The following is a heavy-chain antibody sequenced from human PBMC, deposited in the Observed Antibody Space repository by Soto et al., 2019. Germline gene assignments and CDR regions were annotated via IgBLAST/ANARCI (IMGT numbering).Heavy chain of an antibody. D-gene: IGHD3-10*01. J-gene: IGHJ4*02. Sequence: SETLSLTCAVSGGSISSSNWWSWVRQPPGKGLEWIGEIYHSGSTNYNPSLKSRVTISVDKSKNQFSLKLSSVTAADTAVYYCARVKASGVNFEYWGQGTLVTVPS. CDR3: ARVKASGVNFEY. V-gene: IGHV4-4*02. CDR2: IYHSGST. CDR1: GGSISSSNW.